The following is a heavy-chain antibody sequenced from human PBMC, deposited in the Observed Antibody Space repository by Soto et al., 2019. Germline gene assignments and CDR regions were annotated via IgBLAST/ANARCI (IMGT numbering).Heavy chain of an antibody. CDR3: ASYSGSYFPVGHDR. CDR2: IKQDGSEI. Sequence: VYLVESGGGLVEPGGSLRLSCEASGFMFRSYWMSWVRQAPGEGLEWVANIKQDGSEIHYLESVEGRFTIFRDNARRSLFLQMNSLQAEDTAVYFCASYSGSYFPVGHDRWGQGTLVVVSS. J-gene: IGHJ5*02. CDR1: GFMFRSYW. D-gene: IGHD3-10*01. V-gene: IGHV3-7*01.